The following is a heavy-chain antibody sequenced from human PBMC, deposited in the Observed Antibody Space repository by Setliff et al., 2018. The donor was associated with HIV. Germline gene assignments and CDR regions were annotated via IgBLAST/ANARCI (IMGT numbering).Heavy chain of an antibody. V-gene: IGHV4-59*01. CDR1: GGFISNTY. J-gene: IGHJ3*02. Sequence: SETLSLTCTVSGGFISNTYWSWIRQPPGKGLELLGFVYYTGASDYNPSFKSRLTISLDTSRTHFSLKLTSVTAADTAVYYCARGQPQGGGTYWSAFDIWGRGTMVTVSS. CDR3: ARGQPQGGGTYWSAFDI. CDR2: VYYTGAS. D-gene: IGHD1-26*01.